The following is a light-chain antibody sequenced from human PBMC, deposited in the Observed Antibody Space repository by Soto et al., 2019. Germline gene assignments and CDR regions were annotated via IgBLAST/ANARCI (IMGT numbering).Light chain of an antibody. J-gene: IGKJ1*01. CDR1: ESIGNW. CDR2: EAS. CDR3: DQYTSYSSR. Sequence: DIKMNQSPSALSANEGDRVTITCRASESIGNWLAWYQQKSGKAPNLLIHEASNLEDGVPSRFSGRGSGTEFTLTISSLQAEYSERDCCDQYTSYSSRFAQGTKVDIK. V-gene: IGKV1-5*03.